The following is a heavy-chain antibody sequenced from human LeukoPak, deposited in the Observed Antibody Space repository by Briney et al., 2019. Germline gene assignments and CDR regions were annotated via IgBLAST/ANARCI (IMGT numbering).Heavy chain of an antibody. Sequence: GGSLRLSCAAPGFTFSSYSMNWVRQAPGKGLEWVSYISSSSSTIYYADSVKGRFTISRDNAKNSLYLQMNSLRDEDTAVYYCARDRTYYYDSSGYDAFDIWGQGTMVTVSS. J-gene: IGHJ3*02. D-gene: IGHD3-22*01. CDR3: ARDRTYYYDSSGYDAFDI. V-gene: IGHV3-48*02. CDR1: GFTFSSYS. CDR2: ISSSSSTI.